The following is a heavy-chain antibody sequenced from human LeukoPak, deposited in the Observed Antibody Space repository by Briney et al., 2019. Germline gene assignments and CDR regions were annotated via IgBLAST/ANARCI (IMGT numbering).Heavy chain of an antibody. CDR2: ISHSGST. CDR3: ARCHDFRSGYSNGRKWFDP. J-gene: IGHJ5*02. CDR1: GGLFSGYY. Sequence: SEPLSLPCALSGGLFSGYYWSWIRQPPGQGLVCLGEISHSGSTNYNPSHKSRVTRSVDTYKNQFSLMLSYLTAADTAVYYCARCHDFRSGYSNGRKWFDPWGQGTLVTVSS. D-gene: IGHD3-3*01. V-gene: IGHV4-34*01.